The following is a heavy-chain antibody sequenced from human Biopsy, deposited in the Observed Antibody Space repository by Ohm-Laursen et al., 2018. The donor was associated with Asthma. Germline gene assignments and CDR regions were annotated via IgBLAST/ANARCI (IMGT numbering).Heavy chain of an antibody. J-gene: IGHJ6*02. CDR3: ARAVDYSHYYGIDV. D-gene: IGHD3-10*01. CDR2: ISVYNGNT. V-gene: IGHV1-18*01. CDR1: GYTFNSAG. Sequence: ASVKASCKTSGYTFNSAGITWVRQAPGQGLEWMGWISVYNGNTKVAQKLQDRVTMITDTSTSTVYMELRSLRSDDTAVYFCARAVDYSHYYGIDVWGQGTTVTVS.